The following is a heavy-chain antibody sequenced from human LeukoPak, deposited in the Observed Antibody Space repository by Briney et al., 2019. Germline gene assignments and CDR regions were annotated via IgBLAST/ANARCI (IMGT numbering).Heavy chain of an antibody. CDR2: ISYDGSNK. Sequence: AGGSLRLSCAASGFTFSSYGMHWVRQAPGKGLEWVAVISYDGSNKYYADSVKGRFTISRDNSKNTLYLQMNSLRAEDTAVYYCAKDKGRLVIIGYCFDYWGQGTLVTVSS. D-gene: IGHD3-9*01. CDR3: AKDKGRLVIIGYCFDY. CDR1: GFTFSSYG. V-gene: IGHV3-30*18. J-gene: IGHJ4*02.